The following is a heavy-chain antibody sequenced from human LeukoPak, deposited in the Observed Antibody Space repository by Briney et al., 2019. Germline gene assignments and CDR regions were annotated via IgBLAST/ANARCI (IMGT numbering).Heavy chain of an antibody. CDR2: ISSSGSII. CDR3: ARGRYYDSSGHGAFDI. V-gene: IGHV3-11*04. Sequence: PGGSLRLSCAASGFTFSDYYMSWIRQAPGKGLEWVSYISSSGSIIYYADSVKGRFTISRDNAKNTLYLQMDSLRAEDTAVYYCARGRYYDSSGHGAFDIWGQGTMVTVSS. D-gene: IGHD3-22*01. CDR1: GFTFSDYY. J-gene: IGHJ3*02.